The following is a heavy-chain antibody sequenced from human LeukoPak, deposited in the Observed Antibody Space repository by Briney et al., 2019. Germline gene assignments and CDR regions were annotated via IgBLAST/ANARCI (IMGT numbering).Heavy chain of an antibody. V-gene: IGHV3-11*04. D-gene: IGHD5-18*01. CDR3: ARDVDTAMARPYAFDI. CDR1: GFTFSDYY. J-gene: IGHJ3*02. Sequence: GGSLRLSCAASGFTFSDYYMGWIRQAPGKGLEWVSYISNSGSTIYYADSVKGRFTISRDNTKNSLYLQMNSLRAEDTAVYYCARDVDTAMARPYAFDIWGQGTMVTVSS. CDR2: ISNSGSTI.